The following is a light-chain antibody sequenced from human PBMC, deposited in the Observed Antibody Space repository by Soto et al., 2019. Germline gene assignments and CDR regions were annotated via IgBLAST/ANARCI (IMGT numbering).Light chain of an antibody. CDR3: QQYGSSPLT. V-gene: IGKV3-20*01. J-gene: IGKJ4*01. CDR2: GAS. Sequence: EIVLTQSPGPLSLSPGERATLSCRASQSVTTSYLAWYQQKPGQAPRLLIFGASSRASGIPDRFSGSGSGTDFTLTISRLEPEDFAVYYCQQYGSSPLTFGGGTKVDI. CDR1: QSVTTSY.